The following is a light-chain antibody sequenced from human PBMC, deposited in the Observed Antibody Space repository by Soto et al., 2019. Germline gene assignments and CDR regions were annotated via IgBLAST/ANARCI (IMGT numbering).Light chain of an antibody. J-gene: IGLJ7*01. CDR2: EVT. CDR1: SGDIGAYDY. V-gene: IGLV2-14*03. CDR3: RSYIVRNKLV. Sequence: QSVLTQPASVSGSPGQSITISCTGTSGDIGAYDYVSWYQQHPDTAPRLIIFEVTNRPSGVSDRLSGAKSGNTASLTISGLQVEDEAHYYCRSYIVRNKLVFGGGTQLTVL.